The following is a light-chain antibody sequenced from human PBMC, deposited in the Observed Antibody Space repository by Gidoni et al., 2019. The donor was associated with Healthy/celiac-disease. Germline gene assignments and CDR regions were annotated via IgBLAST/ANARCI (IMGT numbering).Light chain of an antibody. Sequence: DIVMTQSPDSLAVSLGERATINCKSSQSVLYSSNNKNYLAWYQQKPGQPPKLLIYWASTRESGVPDRFSGSGSGTDFTLTISSLQAEDVAVYYCQQYYSTPWTIGQGTKVE. CDR1: QSVLYSSNNKNY. CDR3: QQYYSTPWT. CDR2: WAS. V-gene: IGKV4-1*01. J-gene: IGKJ1*01.